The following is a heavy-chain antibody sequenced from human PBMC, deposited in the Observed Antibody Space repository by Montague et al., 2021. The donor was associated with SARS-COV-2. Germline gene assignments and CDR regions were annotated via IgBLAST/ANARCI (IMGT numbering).Heavy chain of an antibody. CDR1: GGSISRSTSS. D-gene: IGHD6-13*01. Sequence: SETLSLTCTVSGGSISRSTSSWAWIRQPPGKGLEWIGSISYTGSTYHNPSLKSRVTISVGTSRNQFSLRLSSVTAADTSAYYCARLPLVSSWSRAAGYYYYGMDVWGQGTTVTVSS. J-gene: IGHJ6*02. CDR3: ARLPLVSSWSRAAGYYYYGMDV. CDR2: ISYTGST. V-gene: IGHV4-39*01.